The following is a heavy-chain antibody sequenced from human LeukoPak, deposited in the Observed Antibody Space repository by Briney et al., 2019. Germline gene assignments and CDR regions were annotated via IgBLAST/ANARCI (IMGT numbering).Heavy chain of an antibody. CDR3: ARVQLEYSSFNWFDP. D-gene: IGHD6-6*01. CDR1: GFTFDDYA. CDR2: ISWNSGSI. V-gene: IGHV3-9*01. Sequence: GGSLRLSCAASGFTFDDYAMHCVRQAPGKSLEWVSGISWNSGSIGYADSVKGRFTISRDNSKNTLYLQMNSLRAEDTAVYYCARVQLEYSSFNWFDPWGQGTLVTVSS. J-gene: IGHJ5*02.